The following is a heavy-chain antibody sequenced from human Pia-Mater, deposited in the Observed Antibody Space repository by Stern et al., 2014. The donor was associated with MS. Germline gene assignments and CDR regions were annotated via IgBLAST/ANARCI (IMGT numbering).Heavy chain of an antibody. CDR1: GGSITNRDY. V-gene: IGHV4-39*02. Sequence: QLQLQESGPGLVKPSETLSLTCSVSGGSITNRDYWGWIRQSPGKGLEWIGSVYYSGITYYRPSLKSRATISIDTSKNHLSLTFTSVTATDTAVYFCARGVTAVTNYVPNWCFDLWGRGTLVTISS. D-gene: IGHD4-11*01. CDR2: VYYSGIT. CDR3: ARGVTAVTNYVPNWCFDL. J-gene: IGHJ2*01.